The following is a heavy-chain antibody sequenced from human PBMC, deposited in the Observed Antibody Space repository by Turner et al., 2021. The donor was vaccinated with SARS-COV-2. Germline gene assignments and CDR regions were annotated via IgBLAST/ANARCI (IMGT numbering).Heavy chain of an antibody. V-gene: IGHV1-69*08. Sequence: QVQLVQSGAEVKKPGSSVKVSCKAYVGTFSTYTISWVRQAPGQGLEWMGRIIPILGITTYAQKFQGRVTITADKATSTAYMELSSLRSEDTAVYYCARDEEGIAAAYYYAMDVWGQGTTVTVSS. D-gene: IGHD6-13*01. CDR2: IIPILGIT. CDR3: ARDEEGIAAAYYYAMDV. J-gene: IGHJ6*02. CDR1: VGTFSTYT.